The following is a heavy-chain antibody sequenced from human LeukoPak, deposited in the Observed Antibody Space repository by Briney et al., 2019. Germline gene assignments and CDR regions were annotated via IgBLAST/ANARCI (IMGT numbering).Heavy chain of an antibody. CDR3: ARDPGYAIYYFDY. CDR1: GFTFSTYA. CDR2: ISGRGDST. V-gene: IGHV3-23*01. J-gene: IGHJ4*02. D-gene: IGHD3-9*01. Sequence: GGSLRLSCAASGFTFSTYAMNWVRQAPGRGLEWVSTISGRGDSTHYADSVKGRFTISRDNSKNTLYLQMSSLRAEDTAVYYCARDPGYAIYYFDYWAQGILVTVSS.